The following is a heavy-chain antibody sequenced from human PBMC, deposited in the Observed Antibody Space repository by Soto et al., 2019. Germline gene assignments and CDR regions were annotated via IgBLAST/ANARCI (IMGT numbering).Heavy chain of an antibody. D-gene: IGHD6-19*01. J-gene: IGHJ4*02. CDR2: ISYDGSNK. CDR3: AAQVGIAVADSFDY. Sequence: QVQLVESGGGVVQPGRSLRLSCAASGFTFSSYGMHWVRQAPGKGLEWVAVISYDGSNKYYADSVKGRFTISRDNSKNTLYLQMNSLRAEDTAVYYCAAQVGIAVADSFDYWGQGTLVTVSS. V-gene: IGHV3-30*03. CDR1: GFTFSSYG.